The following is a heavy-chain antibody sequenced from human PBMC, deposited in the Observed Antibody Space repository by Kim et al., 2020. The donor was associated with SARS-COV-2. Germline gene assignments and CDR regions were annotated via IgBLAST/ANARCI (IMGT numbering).Heavy chain of an antibody. D-gene: IGHD3-22*01. CDR3: AREPLGLLLLGDDAFDI. J-gene: IGHJ3*02. CDR2: IYYSGST. Sequence: SETLSLTCTVSGGSISSGGYYWSWIRQHPGKGLEWIGYIYYSGSTYYNPSLKSRVTISVDTSKNQFSLKLSSVTAADTAVYYCAREPLGLLLLGDDAFDIWGQGTMVTVSS. V-gene: IGHV4-31*03. CDR1: GGSISSGGYY.